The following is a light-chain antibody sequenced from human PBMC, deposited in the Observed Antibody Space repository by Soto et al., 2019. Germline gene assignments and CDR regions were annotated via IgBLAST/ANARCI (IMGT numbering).Light chain of an antibody. V-gene: IGKV3-11*01. J-gene: IGKJ3*01. CDR2: DAS. CDR3: QQRASRPPIT. Sequence: EIVLTQSPVLMSLSPGERATLSCRASQSVSSFLAWYQQKPGQAPRLLIYDASTRATGIPARFSGAGSGTDFTLSISSLKPEDFGIYYCQQRASRPPITFGPGTKVDI. CDR1: QSVSSF.